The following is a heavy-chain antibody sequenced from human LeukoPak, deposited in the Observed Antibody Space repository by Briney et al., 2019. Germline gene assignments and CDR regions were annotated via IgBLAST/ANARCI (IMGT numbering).Heavy chain of an antibody. J-gene: IGHJ4*02. D-gene: IGHD6-13*01. Sequence: GGSLRLSCAASGFTFSNYWIHWVRQAPGRGLVWVSRISENGRTTTYAASVKGRLTISRDNAKNSLYLQVNSLRAEDTAVYYCVRGDSRDYWGQGTLVTVSS. CDR2: ISENGRTT. CDR1: GFTFSNYW. V-gene: IGHV3-74*01. CDR3: VRGDSRDY.